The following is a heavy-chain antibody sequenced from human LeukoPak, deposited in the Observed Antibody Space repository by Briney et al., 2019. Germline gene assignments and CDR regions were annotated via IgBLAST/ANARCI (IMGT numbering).Heavy chain of an antibody. CDR1: GFTFRTYA. CDR3: ARGLLRRIAGAAQY. CDR2: ISYGGGEK. V-gene: IGHV3-30*04. Sequence: GGSLRLSCAASGFTFRTYAMYWVRQAPGKGLEWVAVISYGGGEKYYADSVKGRFTISRDDSKNTLYLQMNSLRRDDTAVYFCARGLLRRIAGAAQYWGQGTLVTVSS. J-gene: IGHJ4*02. D-gene: IGHD6-13*01.